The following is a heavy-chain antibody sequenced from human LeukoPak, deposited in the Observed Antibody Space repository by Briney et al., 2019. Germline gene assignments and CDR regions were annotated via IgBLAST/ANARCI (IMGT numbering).Heavy chain of an antibody. V-gene: IGHV3-33*01. CDR1: GFTFSSYG. CDR2: IWYDGSNK. Sequence: GGSLRLSCAASGFTFSSYGMHWVRQAPGKGLEWVAVIWYDGSNKYYADSVKGRFTISRDNSKNTLYLQMNSLRAEDTAVYYCARGRCRDGYNFFLYRYYYYGMDVWGQGTTVTVSS. J-gene: IGHJ6*02. CDR3: ARGRCRDGYNFFLYRYYYYGMDV. D-gene: IGHD5-24*01.